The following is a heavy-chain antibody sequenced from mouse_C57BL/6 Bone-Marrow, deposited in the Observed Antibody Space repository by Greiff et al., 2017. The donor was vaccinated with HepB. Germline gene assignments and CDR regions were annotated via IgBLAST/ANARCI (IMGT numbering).Heavy chain of an antibody. Sequence: VQLQQPGAELVRPGTSVKLSCKASGYTFTSYWMHWVKQRPGQGLEWIGVIDPSDSYTNYNQKFKGKATLTVDTSSSTAYMQLSSLTSEDSAVYYCAPSYSNYGAMDYWGQGTSVTVSS. D-gene: IGHD2-5*01. J-gene: IGHJ4*01. CDR1: GYTFTSYW. CDR3: APSYSNYGAMDY. V-gene: IGHV1-59*01. CDR2: IDPSDSYT.